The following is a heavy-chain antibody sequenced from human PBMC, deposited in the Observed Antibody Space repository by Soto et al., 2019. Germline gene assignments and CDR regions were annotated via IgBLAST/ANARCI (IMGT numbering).Heavy chain of an antibody. CDR2: ISAYNGNT. V-gene: IGHV1-18*04. D-gene: IGHD2-8*02. CDR3: AREGVSYRAWWGPFDYYGMDV. J-gene: IGHJ6*02. CDR1: GYTFTSYG. Sequence: SVKVSCKASGYTFTSYGISWVRQAPGQGLEWMGWISAYNGNTNYAQKLQGRVTMTTDTSTSTAYMELRSLRSDDTAVYYCAREGVSYRAWWGPFDYYGMDVWGQGTTVTVSS.